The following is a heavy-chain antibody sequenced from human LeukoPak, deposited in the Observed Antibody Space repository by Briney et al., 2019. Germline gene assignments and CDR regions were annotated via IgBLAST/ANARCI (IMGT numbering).Heavy chain of an antibody. CDR3: ARDRVRGDYGVDY. V-gene: IGHV3-7*04. Sequence: GGSLRLSCAATGFTFRDYWMTWVRRPPGKGLEWVANIKRDGSAKYYVDSVKGRFTLSRVNAKDVLYLHMNSLRVEDTAVYYCARDRVRGDYGVDYWGQGTLVTVAS. D-gene: IGHD4-17*01. CDR1: GFTFRDYW. CDR2: IKRDGSAK. J-gene: IGHJ4*02.